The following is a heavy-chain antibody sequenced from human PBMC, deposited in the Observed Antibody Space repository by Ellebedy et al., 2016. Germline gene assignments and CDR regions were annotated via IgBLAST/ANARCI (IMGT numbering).Heavy chain of an antibody. CDR2: IYPGDSDA. CDR3: AICSGGWDFAN. CDR1: GYSFSNYW. D-gene: IGHD6-19*01. V-gene: IGHV5-51*01. J-gene: IGHJ4*01. Sequence: GESLKISCQGSGYSFSNYWIGWVRQMPGKGLEWMGIIYPGDSDARYSPAFQGHITISVDRSITTAYLQWSSLKASDTAMYYCAICSGGWDFANWGHGTLVTVSS.